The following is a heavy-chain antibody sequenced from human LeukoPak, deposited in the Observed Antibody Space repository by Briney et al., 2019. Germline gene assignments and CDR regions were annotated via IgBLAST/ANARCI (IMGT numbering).Heavy chain of an antibody. Sequence: PGRSLRLPCAASGFTFDDYAMHWARQAPGKGLEWVSGISWNSGSIGYADSVKGRFTISRDNAKNSLYLQMNSLRAEDTALYYCAKDKGSGWYYFDYWGQGTLVTVSS. CDR1: GFTFDDYA. CDR3: AKDKGSGWYYFDY. V-gene: IGHV3-9*01. CDR2: ISWNSGSI. D-gene: IGHD6-19*01. J-gene: IGHJ4*02.